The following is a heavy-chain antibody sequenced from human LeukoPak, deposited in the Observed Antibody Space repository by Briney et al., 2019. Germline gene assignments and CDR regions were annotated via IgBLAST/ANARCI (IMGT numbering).Heavy chain of an antibody. J-gene: IGHJ4*02. D-gene: IGHD3-10*01. CDR1: GFTFSSYW. CDR3: AKGGTHYYGSGEGVDY. CDR2: INSDGSST. Sequence: HSGGSLRLSCAASGFTFSSYWMHWVRQAPGKGLVWVSRINSDGSSTSYADSVKGQFTISRDNAKNTLYLQMNSLRAEDTAVYYCAKGGTHYYGSGEGVDYWGQGTLVTVSS. V-gene: IGHV3-74*01.